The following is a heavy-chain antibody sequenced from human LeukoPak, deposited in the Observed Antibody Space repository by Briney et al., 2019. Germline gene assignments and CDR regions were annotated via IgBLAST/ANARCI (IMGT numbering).Heavy chain of an antibody. CDR3: ARVGSSGWYVHPTLDY. V-gene: IGHV1-2*02. CDR1: GYTFSGYY. J-gene: IGHJ4*02. Sequence: RASVKVSCKASGYTFSGYYIHWVRQAPGQGLEWMAWFNPSNGDTNYAQKFQGRVTMTRDTSISTAYMELTRLISDDTAVYYCARVGSSGWYVHPTLDYWGQGTLVTVSS. CDR2: FNPSNGDT. D-gene: IGHD6-19*01.